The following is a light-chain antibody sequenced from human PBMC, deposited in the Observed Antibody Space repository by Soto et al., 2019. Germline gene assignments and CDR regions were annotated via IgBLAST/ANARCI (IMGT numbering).Light chain of an antibody. CDR2: STS. Sequence: QAVVTQEPSFSVSPGGTVTLTCGLSSGSVSTTYYPSWFQQTPGQAPRTLIYSTSTRSSGVPDRFSGSIVGNKAALTISGAQADDESDYYCVLYMGSGIWVFGGGTKLTVL. CDR3: VLYMGSGIWV. J-gene: IGLJ3*02. V-gene: IGLV8-61*01. CDR1: SGSVSTTYY.